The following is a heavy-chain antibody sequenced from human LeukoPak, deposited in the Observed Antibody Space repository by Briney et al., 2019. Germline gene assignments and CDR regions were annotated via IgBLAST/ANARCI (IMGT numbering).Heavy chain of an antibody. CDR2: ISYDGINK. V-gene: IGHV3-30*03. CDR1: GFTFSSYG. CDR3: ASYYGSGSRYYTYYYYYGMDV. J-gene: IGHJ6*02. D-gene: IGHD3-10*01. Sequence: GGSLRLSCVASGFTFSSYGMHWVRQAPGKGLEWVALISYDGINKYYADSVKGRFTISRDNSKNTLYLQMNSLRAEDTAVYYCASYYGSGSRYYTYYYYYGMDVWGQGTTVTVSS.